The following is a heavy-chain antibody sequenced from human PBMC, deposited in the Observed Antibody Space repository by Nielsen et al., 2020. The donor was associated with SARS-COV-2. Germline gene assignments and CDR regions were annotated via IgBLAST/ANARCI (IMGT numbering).Heavy chain of an antibody. CDR3: VRIDMATISVDY. J-gene: IGHJ4*02. V-gene: IGHV4-34*01. CDR1: GGSFSGYY. CDR2: INHSGST. Sequence: SETLSLTWAVYGGSFSGYYWSWIRQPPGKGLEWIGEINHSGSTNYNPSLKSRVTISVDTSKNQFSLKVNSVTAADTAVYYCVRIDMATISVDYWGRGTLVTVS. D-gene: IGHD5-24*01.